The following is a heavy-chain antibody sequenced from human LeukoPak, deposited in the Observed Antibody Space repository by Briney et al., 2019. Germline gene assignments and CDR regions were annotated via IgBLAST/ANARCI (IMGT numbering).Heavy chain of an antibody. CDR3: ARASSNAYCSSTSCYFFDY. D-gene: IGHD2-2*01. J-gene: IGHJ4*02. Sequence: PGGSLRLSCAASGFTFDDYGMSWVRQAPGKGLEWVSGINWNGGSTGYADSVTGRFTISRDNAKNSLYLQMNSLRAEDTALYYCARASSNAYCSSTSCYFFDYWGQGTLVTVSS. V-gene: IGHV3-20*04. CDR1: GFTFDDYG. CDR2: INWNGGST.